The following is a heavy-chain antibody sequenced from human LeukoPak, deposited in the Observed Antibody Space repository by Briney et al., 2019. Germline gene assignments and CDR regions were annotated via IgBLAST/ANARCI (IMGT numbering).Heavy chain of an antibody. V-gene: IGHV1-69*13. CDR3: ARDQGNPGYYYYGMDV. CDR1: GGTFSSYA. Sequence: SVKVSCMASGGTFSSYAISWVRQAPGQGLEWMGGIIPIFGTANYAQKFQGRVTITADESTSTAYMELSSLRSEDTAVYYCARDQGNPGYYYYGMDVWGQGTTVTVSS. D-gene: IGHD4-23*01. CDR2: IIPIFGTA. J-gene: IGHJ6*02.